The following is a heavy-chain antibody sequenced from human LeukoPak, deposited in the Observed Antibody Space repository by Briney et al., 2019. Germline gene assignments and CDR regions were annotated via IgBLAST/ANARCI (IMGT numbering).Heavy chain of an antibody. CDR1: GFTFSSYA. V-gene: IGHV3-23*01. J-gene: IGHJ6*04. CDR2: ISGSGGST. Sequence: PGGSLRLSCAASGFTFSSYAMSWVRQAPGKGLERVSAISGSGGSTYYADSVKGRFTISRDNSKNTLYLQMNSLRAEDTAVYYCAKSCLWFGESRYYYGMDVWGKGTTVTVSS. CDR3: AKSCLWFGESRYYYGMDV. D-gene: IGHD3-10*01.